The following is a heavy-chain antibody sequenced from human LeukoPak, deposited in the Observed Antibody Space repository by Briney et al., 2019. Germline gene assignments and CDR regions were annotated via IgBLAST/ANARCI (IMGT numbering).Heavy chain of an antibody. V-gene: IGHV3-53*01. CDR3: ARGPHSMVSGAFDI. CDR2: IYNGGST. CDR1: GFTISNNY. D-gene: IGHD3-10*01. Sequence: GGSLRLSCAASGFTISNNYMSWVRQAPGKGLEWVSIIYNGGSTYYADSVKGRFTISRDNSKNTLYLQMNSLRAEDTAVYYCARGPHSMVSGAFDIWGQGTMVTVSS. J-gene: IGHJ3*02.